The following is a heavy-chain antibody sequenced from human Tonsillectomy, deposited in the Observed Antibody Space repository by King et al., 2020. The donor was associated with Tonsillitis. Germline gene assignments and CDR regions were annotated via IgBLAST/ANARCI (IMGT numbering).Heavy chain of an antibody. CDR3: ARTGTYVAGSGPPYWYWGMDV. D-gene: IGHD3-10*01. J-gene: IGHJ6*02. CDR1: GFNFINYG. Sequence: QLVQSGGGVVQPGGSLRLSCKVSGFNFINYGIQWVRQAPGKGLEWVAVIPHDGSESHYAESVKGRFIVSRDNSESTTYLHLNSLRVEDMAVYYCARTGTYVAGSGPPYWYWGMDVWGRGTTVTVSS. V-gene: IGHV3-30*03. CDR2: IPHDGSES.